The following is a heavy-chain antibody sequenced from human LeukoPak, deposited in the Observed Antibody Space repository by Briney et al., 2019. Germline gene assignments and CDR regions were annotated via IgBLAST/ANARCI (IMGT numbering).Heavy chain of an antibody. V-gene: IGHV1-2*02. CDR1: GYTFTHYY. D-gene: IGHD6-13*01. Sequence: ASVKVSFKASGYTFTHYYMHWVRQAPGQGLDWLGWINPNSGATNYAQKFQGRVTMTRDTSISTAYMEVSSLRSDDTAVYYCALILGGSWAFDYWGQGTLVTVSS. J-gene: IGHJ4*02. CDR3: ALILGGSWAFDY. CDR2: INPNSGAT.